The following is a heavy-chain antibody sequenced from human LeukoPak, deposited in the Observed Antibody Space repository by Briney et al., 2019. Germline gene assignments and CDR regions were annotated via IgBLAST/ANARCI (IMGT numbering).Heavy chain of an antibody. Sequence: PGGSLRLSCSASGFVFSIYTMYWVRQAPGKGPDYVSTISGSGNGGSTYYADSVKGRFTISRDDSKSLLYLQMNGLRGEDTAVYYCVKDFGRVRGTPDSWGQGTLVTVSP. J-gene: IGHJ4*02. V-gene: IGHV3-64D*06. CDR2: ISGSGNGGST. CDR3: VKDFGRVRGTPDS. CDR1: GFVFSIYT. D-gene: IGHD3-16*01.